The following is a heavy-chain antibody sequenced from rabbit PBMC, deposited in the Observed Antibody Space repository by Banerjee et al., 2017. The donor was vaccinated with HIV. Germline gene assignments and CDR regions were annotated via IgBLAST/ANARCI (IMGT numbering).Heavy chain of an antibody. CDR1: GFDFSSNA. Sequence: QEQLVESGGGLVQPEGSLTLTCTASGFDFSSNAMCWVRQAPGKGLEWIACIYGGSSGSTYYASWAKGRFTISKTSSTTVTLQVTSLTAADTATYFCARGGSSSGYFNLWGQGTLVT. J-gene: IGHJ4*01. CDR2: IYGGSSGST. D-gene: IGHD1-1*01. CDR3: ARGGSSSGYFNL. V-gene: IGHV1S45*01.